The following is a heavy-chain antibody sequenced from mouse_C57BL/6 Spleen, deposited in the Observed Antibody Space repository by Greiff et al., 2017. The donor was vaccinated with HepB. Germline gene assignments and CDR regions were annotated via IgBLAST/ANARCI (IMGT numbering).Heavy chain of an antibody. J-gene: IGHJ3*01. V-gene: IGHV1-62-2*01. D-gene: IGHD2-5*01. CDR1: GYTFTEYT. Sequence: QVQLQQPGAELVKPGASVKLSCKASGYTFTEYTIHWVKQRSGQGLEWIGWFYPGSGSIKYNEKFKDKATLTADKSSSTVYMELSRLTSEDSAVYFCARHEDNYSNYVNAWFAYWGQGTLVTVSA. CDR3: ARHEDNYSNYVNAWFAY. CDR2: FYPGSGSI.